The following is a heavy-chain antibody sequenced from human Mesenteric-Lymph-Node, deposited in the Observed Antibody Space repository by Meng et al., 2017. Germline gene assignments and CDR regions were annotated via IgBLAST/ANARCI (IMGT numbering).Heavy chain of an antibody. CDR1: GYTFTSYD. D-gene: IGHD3-10*01. J-gene: IGHJ5*02. CDR3: ARAIRVLWFGEHNYDWFAP. Sequence: ASVKVSCKASGYTFTSYDINWVRQATGQGLEWMGWMNPNSGNTGYAQKFQGRVTITRNTSISTAYLELSSLRSEDTAVYYCARAIRVLWFGEHNYDWFAPWGQGTLVTVSS. CDR2: MNPNSGNT. V-gene: IGHV1-8*03.